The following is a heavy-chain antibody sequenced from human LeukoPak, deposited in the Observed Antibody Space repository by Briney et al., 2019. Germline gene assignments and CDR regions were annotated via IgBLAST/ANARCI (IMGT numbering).Heavy chain of an antibody. Sequence: GGSLRLSCAASGFTFSSYGMYWVRQAPGKGREWVAAICYDGRNKYDAGAEEGRFTISRDNTKNALDLQMSRLRDEDTAVYCWTRDRESYRNFDGFDPWGQGTLVTVSS. J-gene: IGHJ5*02. V-gene: IGHV3-33*01. CDR2: ICYDGRNK. CDR1: GFTFSSYG. D-gene: IGHD4-11*01. CDR3: TRDRESYRNFDGFDP.